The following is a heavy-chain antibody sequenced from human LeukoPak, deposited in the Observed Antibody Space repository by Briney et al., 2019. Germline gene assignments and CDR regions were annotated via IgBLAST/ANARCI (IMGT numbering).Heavy chain of an antibody. CDR3: ARGMSSPAGLFGY. Sequence: SVRVSSAGSGVTFITDAISWGRQAPGQGREWVGGGIAIFVTANYTQKFQRRETITADESTSTAYMELSSLRSENTAVYYCARGMSSPAGLFGYWGQGTLVTVSS. J-gene: IGHJ4*02. V-gene: IGHV1-69*13. CDR1: GVTFITDA. CDR2: GIAIFVTA. D-gene: IGHD3-16*01.